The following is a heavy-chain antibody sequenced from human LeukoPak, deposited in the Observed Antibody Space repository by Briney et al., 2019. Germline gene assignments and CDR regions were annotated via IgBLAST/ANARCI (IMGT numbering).Heavy chain of an antibody. CDR2: IRSKAYGGTT. V-gene: IGHV3-49*03. Sequence: TGGSLRLSCTASGFTFGDYAMSWFRQAPGKGLEWVGFIRSKAYGGTTEYAASVKGRFTISRDDSKSIAYLQMNSLKTEDTAVYYCTRDPGEGTFDYWGQGTLVTVSS. CDR1: GFTFGDYA. J-gene: IGHJ4*02. D-gene: IGHD3-10*01. CDR3: TRDPGEGTFDY.